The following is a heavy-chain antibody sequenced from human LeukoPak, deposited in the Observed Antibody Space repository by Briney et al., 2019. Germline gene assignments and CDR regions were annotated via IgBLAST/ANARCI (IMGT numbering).Heavy chain of an antibody. CDR1: GFTFSSYG. CDR3: AKDLAGYCSSTSCYRGFDY. J-gene: IGHJ4*02. Sequence: RPGGSLRLSCAASGFTFSSYGMHWVRQAPGKGLEWVAFIRYDGSNKYYADSVKGRFTISRDNSKNTLYLQMNSLRAEDTAVYYCAKDLAGYCSSTSCYRGFDYWGQGTLVTVSS. D-gene: IGHD2-2*01. CDR2: IRYDGSNK. V-gene: IGHV3-30*02.